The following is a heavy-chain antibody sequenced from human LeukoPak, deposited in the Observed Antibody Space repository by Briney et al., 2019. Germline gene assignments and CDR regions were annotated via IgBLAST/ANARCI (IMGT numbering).Heavy chain of an antibody. J-gene: IGHJ6*02. V-gene: IGHV1-18*01. Sequence: ASVQVSCKASGYTFTSYGISWVRQAPGQGLEWMGWISAYNGNTNYAQKLQGRVTMTTDTSTSTAYMELRSLRSDDTAVYYCARDPVVRCSGGSCYSYYYGMDVWGQGTTVTVSS. CDR1: GYTFTSYG. CDR2: ISAYNGNT. CDR3: ARDPVVRCSGGSCYSYYYGMDV. D-gene: IGHD2-15*01.